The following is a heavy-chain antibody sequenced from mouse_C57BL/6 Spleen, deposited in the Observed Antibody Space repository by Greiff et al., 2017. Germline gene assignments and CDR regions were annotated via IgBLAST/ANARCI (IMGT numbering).Heavy chain of an antibody. D-gene: IGHD2-4*01. V-gene: IGHV1-15*01. CDR1: GYTFTDYE. J-gene: IGHJ3*01. CDR3: TRGGLYYDYVAWFAY. Sequence: QVQLQQSGAELVRPGASVTLSCKASGYTFTDYEMHWVKQTPVHGLEWIGAIDPETGGTAYNQKFKGKAILTADKSSSTAYMELRSLTSEDSAVYYCTRGGLYYDYVAWFAYWGQGTLVTVSA. CDR2: IDPETGGT.